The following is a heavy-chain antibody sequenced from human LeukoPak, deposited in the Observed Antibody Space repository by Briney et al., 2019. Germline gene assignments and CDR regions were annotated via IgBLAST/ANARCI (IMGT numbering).Heavy chain of an antibody. CDR3: ARESTAGYNSSWYGFRN. V-gene: IGHV3-7*01. CDR2: INQDGSEK. J-gene: IGHJ1*01. D-gene: IGHD6-13*01. Sequence: GGSLRLSYAASGFTFSGYWMSWVRQAPGKGLEWVANINQDGSEKYYVDSVKGRFTISRDNAKNSLFLQMGSLRVEDTAVYYCARESTAGYNSSWYGFRNWGQGTLVSVSS. CDR1: GFTFSGYW.